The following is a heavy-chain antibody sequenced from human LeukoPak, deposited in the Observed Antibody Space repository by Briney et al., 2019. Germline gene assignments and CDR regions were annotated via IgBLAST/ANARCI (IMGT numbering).Heavy chain of an antibody. CDR3: ARSLAYCGGDCYLRAFDI. Sequence: GGSLRLSCAASGFTFSSYSTNWVRQAPGKGLEWVSSISSSSSYIYYADSVKGRFTISRDNAKNSLYLQMNSLRAEDTAVYYCARSLAYCGGDCYLRAFDIWGQGTMVTVSS. D-gene: IGHD2-21*02. CDR1: GFTFSSYS. V-gene: IGHV3-21*01. J-gene: IGHJ3*02. CDR2: ISSSSSYI.